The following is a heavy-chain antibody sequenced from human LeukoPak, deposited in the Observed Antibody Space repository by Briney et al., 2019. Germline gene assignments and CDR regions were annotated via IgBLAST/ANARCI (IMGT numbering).Heavy chain of an antibody. J-gene: IGHJ3*02. Sequence: SETLSLTCTVSGGSISSYYWSWIRQPPGKGLEWIGYIYYSGSTNYNPSLKSRVTISIDPSKNQFSLKLSPVTAADTAVYYCAREGRLGGYDSDSFDIWGQGTLVTVSS. CDR2: IYYSGST. CDR3: AREGRLGGYDSDSFDI. V-gene: IGHV4-59*12. D-gene: IGHD5-12*01. CDR1: GGSISSYY.